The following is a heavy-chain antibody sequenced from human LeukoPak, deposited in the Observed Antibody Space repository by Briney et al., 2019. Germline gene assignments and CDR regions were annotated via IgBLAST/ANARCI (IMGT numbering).Heavy chain of an antibody. CDR3: AKDPDWDNVIDY. V-gene: IGHV3-23*01. CDR1: RFTFSSYS. J-gene: IGHJ4*02. Sequence: GGSLRLSCAASRFTFSSYSMNWVRQAPGKGLEWVSAISGSGGSTYYADSVKGRFTISRDNSKNTLYLQMNSLRAEDTAVYYCAKDPDWDNVIDYWGQGTLVTVSS. D-gene: IGHD3/OR15-3a*01. CDR2: ISGSGGST.